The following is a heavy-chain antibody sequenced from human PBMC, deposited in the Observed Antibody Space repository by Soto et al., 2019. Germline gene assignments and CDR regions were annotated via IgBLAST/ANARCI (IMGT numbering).Heavy chain of an antibody. D-gene: IGHD6-19*01. V-gene: IGHV3-23*01. J-gene: IGHJ5*02. CDR2: ISGSGGST. CDR3: AKGGRAVAGTGKNWFDP. Sequence: QAGGSLRLSCAASGFTFSSYAMSWVRQAPGKGLEWVSAISGSGGSTYYADSVKGRFTISRDNSKNTLYLQMNSLRAEDTAVYYCAKGGRAVAGTGKNWFDPWGQGTLVTVSS. CDR1: GFTFSSYA.